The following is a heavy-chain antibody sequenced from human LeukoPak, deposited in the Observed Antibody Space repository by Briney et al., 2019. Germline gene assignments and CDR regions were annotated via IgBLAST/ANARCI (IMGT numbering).Heavy chain of an antibody. J-gene: IGHJ3*02. CDR2: ISGSGST. Sequence: SETLSLTCTVSGVSISSGDFFWNWIRQHPGKGLEWIGYISGSGSTYCNPSLKSRVTISVDTSKNQFSLKLTSVTAADTAVYYCARDRLGMYAFDIWGQGTMVTVSS. CDR1: GVSISSGDFF. D-gene: IGHD7-27*01. V-gene: IGHV4-31*03. CDR3: ARDRLGMYAFDI.